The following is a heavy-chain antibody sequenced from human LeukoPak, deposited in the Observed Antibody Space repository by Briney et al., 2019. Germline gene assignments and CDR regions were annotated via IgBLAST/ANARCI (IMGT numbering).Heavy chain of an antibody. D-gene: IGHD3-22*01. J-gene: IGHJ4*02. CDR2: ISHSGST. V-gene: IGHV4-34*01. Sequence: SETLSLTCAVYGGSFSGYYWSWIRQPPGKGLEWIGEISHSGSTNYNPSLKSRVTISLDTSKNQFSLKMTSLTAADTAVYYCARDDRMYYYDSSGYYSYFDYWGQGTLVTVSS. CDR3: ARDDRMYYYDSSGYYSYFDY. CDR1: GGSFSGYY.